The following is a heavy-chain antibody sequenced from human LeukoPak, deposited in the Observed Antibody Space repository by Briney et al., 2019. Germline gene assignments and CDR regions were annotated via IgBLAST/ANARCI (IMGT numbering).Heavy chain of an antibody. Sequence: GGSLRLSCAASGFTVSSNYMSWVRQAPGKGLEWVSVIYSGGSTYYADSVKGRFTISRDNSKNTLYLQMNSPRAEDTAVYYCARVSYYGSGSYSEYYFDYWGQGTLVTVSS. D-gene: IGHD3-10*01. J-gene: IGHJ4*02. CDR2: IYSGGST. V-gene: IGHV3-53*01. CDR3: ARVSYYGSGSYSEYYFDY. CDR1: GFTVSSNY.